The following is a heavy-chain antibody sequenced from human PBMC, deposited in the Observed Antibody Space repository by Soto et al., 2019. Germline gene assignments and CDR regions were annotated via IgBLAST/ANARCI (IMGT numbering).Heavy chain of an antibody. J-gene: IGHJ3*02. D-gene: IGHD6-13*01. Sequence: PGESLKISCQGSGYSFTSYWIGWVRQMPGKGLEWMGIIYPSDSDTRYSPSFQGQVTISADKSISTAYLQWSSLKASDTAMYYCAGRDSSSWYNAFDIWGQGTMVTVSS. CDR2: IYPSDSDT. CDR3: AGRDSSSWYNAFDI. V-gene: IGHV5-51*01. CDR1: GYSFTSYW.